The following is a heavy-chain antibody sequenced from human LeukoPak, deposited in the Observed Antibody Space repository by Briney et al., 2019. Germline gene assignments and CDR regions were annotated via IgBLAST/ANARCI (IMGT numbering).Heavy chain of an antibody. CDR3: ARDPRRFLEWLLDFDY. J-gene: IGHJ4*02. V-gene: IGHV3-23*01. CDR2: ISSSGSGGNT. Sequence: GGSLRLSCAASGVTLSTYAMSWARQAPGRGLEWVSGISSSGSGGNTYYADSVKGRFTISRDNAKNSLYLQMNSLRAEDTAVYYCARDPRRFLEWLLDFDYWGQGTLVTVSS. CDR1: GVTLSTYA. D-gene: IGHD3-3*01.